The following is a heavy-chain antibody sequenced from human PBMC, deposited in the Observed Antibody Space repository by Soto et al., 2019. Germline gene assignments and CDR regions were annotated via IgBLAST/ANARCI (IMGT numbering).Heavy chain of an antibody. CDR3: GADSSGYYRRDY. D-gene: IGHD3-22*01. CDR2: ISYDGSNK. J-gene: IGHJ4*02. CDR1: GFTFSSYG. Sequence: QVQLVESGGGVVQPGRSLRLSCAASGFTFSSYGMHCVRQAPGKGLEWVAVISYDGSNKYYADSVKGRFTISRDNSKNTLYLQMNSLRAEDTAVYYCGADSSGYYRRDYWGQGTLVTVSS. V-gene: IGHV3-30*03.